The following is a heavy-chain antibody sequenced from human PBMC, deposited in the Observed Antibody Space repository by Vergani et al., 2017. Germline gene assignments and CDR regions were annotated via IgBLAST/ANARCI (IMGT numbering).Heavy chain of an antibody. D-gene: IGHD6-13*01. V-gene: IGHV3-9*01. CDR1: GFTFDDYA. J-gene: IGHJ2*01. CDR2: INWNSDSI. CDR3: VKDIAASGNYSYFDL. Sequence: EVQLVESGGGLVQPGRSLRLSCAASGFTFDDYAMHWVRQAPGKGLEWVSGINWNSDSIAYADSVKGRFTISRDNAKNSLYLQMNSLRPEDTALYYCVKDIAASGNYSYFDLWGRGTLVTVSS.